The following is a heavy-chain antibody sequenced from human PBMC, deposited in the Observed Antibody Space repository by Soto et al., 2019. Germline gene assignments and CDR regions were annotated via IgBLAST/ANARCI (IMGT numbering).Heavy chain of an antibody. CDR2: MSGSGENT. V-gene: IGHV3-23*01. J-gene: IGHJ4*02. Sequence: EVHLLESGGGLVQPGGSLRLSCAASGFTFSSYAMSWVRQAPGKGLEWVSAMSGSGENTYNADSVKGRFTISRDNSKNTLFLQMNSLRAEDTAMYYCAKCLTTSGTCYFDCWGQGTLVTVSS. CDR1: GFTFSSYA. CDR3: AKCLTTSGTCYFDC. D-gene: IGHD2-15*01.